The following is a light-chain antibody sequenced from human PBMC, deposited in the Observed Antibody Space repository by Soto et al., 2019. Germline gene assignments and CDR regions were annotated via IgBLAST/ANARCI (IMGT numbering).Light chain of an antibody. V-gene: IGKV4-1*01. J-gene: IGKJ1*01. CDR2: SAS. Sequence: DILMTQFPASLTVSLGERATINCKSSQSLLYNSNNNNYLAWYQQKPGQPPKLLIYSASTRESGVPDRFSGSGSGTDFTLTISSLQAEDVAVYYCQQYYSSPPWTFGQGTKVDIK. CDR1: QSLLYNSNNNNY. CDR3: QQYYSSPPWT.